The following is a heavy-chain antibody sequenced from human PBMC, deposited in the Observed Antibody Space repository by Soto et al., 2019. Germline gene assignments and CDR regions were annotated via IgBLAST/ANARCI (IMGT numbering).Heavy chain of an antibody. CDR1: GFTFSSYA. CDR3: ARDIHSTSSL. D-gene: IGHD6-6*01. V-gene: IGHV3-30-3*01. Sequence: PGGSLRLSCAASGFTFSSYAMHWVRQAPGKGLEWVAVISYDGSNKYYADSVKGRFTISRDNSKNTLYLQMNSLRAEDTAVYYCARDIHSTSSLWGQGALVTVSS. CDR2: ISYDGSNK. J-gene: IGHJ4*02.